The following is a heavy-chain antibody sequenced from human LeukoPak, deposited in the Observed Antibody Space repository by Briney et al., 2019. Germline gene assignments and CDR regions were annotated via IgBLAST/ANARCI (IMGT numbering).Heavy chain of an antibody. Sequence: SVKVSCKASGGTFSSYAISWVRQAPGQGLEWMGRIIPILGIANYAQKFQGRVTITADKSTSTAYMELSSLRSEDTAVYYCAGEVYFTMVRGPFDYWGQGTLVTVSS. J-gene: IGHJ4*02. CDR3: AGEVYFTMVRGPFDY. CDR1: GGTFSSYA. D-gene: IGHD3-10*01. V-gene: IGHV1-69*04. CDR2: IIPILGIA.